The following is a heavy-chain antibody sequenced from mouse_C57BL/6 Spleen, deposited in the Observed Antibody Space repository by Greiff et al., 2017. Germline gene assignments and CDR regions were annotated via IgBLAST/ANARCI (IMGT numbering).Heavy chain of an antibody. CDR1: GYTFTSYW. V-gene: IGHV1-50*01. J-gene: IGHJ2*01. CDR3: ARGGIYYYGSSYDY. CDR2: IDPSDSYT. Sequence: QVQLQQSGAELVKPGASVKLSCKASGYTFTSYWMQWVKQRPGQGLEWIGEIDPSDSYTNYNQKFKGKATLTVDTSSSTAYMQLSSLTSEDSAVYYCARGGIYYYGSSYDYWGQGTTLTVSS. D-gene: IGHD1-1*01.